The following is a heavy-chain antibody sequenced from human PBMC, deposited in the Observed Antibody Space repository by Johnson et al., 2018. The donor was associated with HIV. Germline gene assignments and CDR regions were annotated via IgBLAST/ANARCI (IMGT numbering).Heavy chain of an antibody. CDR2: INSDGTST. Sequence: EVQLLESGGGLVQPGGSLRLSCAASGFTFSSYGMSWVRQAPGKGLEWVSRINSDGTSTSYADSMKGRLTISRDNAKKFLYLQMNSLRDEDTAVYYCARDWVGTNAFDIWGQGTMVTVSS. CDR1: GFTFSSYG. CDR3: ARDWVGTNAFDI. V-gene: IGHV3-74*01. D-gene: IGHD1-26*01. J-gene: IGHJ3*02.